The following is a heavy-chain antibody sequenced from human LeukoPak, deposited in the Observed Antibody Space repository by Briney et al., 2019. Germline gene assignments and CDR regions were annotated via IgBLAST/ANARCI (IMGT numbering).Heavy chain of an antibody. V-gene: IGHV4-59*01. Sequence: SETLSLTCTVSGGSTSSSYWSWIRQPPGKGLEWIGYIFYSGSTKYNPSLNSRVTISVDTSKNQFSLKLSSVTAADTAVYYCARASGNYYYYGMDVWGQGTTVTVSS. CDR1: GGSTSSSY. CDR3: ARASGNYYYYGMDV. J-gene: IGHJ6*02. CDR2: IFYSGST. D-gene: IGHD1-14*01.